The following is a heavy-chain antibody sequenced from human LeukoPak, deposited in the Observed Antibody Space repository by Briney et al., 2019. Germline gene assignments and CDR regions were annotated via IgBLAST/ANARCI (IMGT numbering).Heavy chain of an antibody. CDR1: GFTFSRYE. J-gene: IGHJ6*02. CDR3: ARCGTPNNYYGYGVDV. V-gene: IGHV3-48*03. D-gene: IGHD1-26*01. CDR2: ISRSGDTI. Sequence: GGSLRLSCAASGFTFSRYEMNWVRQAPGKGLEWVSYISRSGDTIYFADSVKGRFTISRDNAKNSLYLQMISLRAEDTAVYYCARCGTPNNYYGYGVDVWGQGTTVIVSS.